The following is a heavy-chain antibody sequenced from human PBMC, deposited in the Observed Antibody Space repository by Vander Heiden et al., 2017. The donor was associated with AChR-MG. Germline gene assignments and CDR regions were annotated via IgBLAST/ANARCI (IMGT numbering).Heavy chain of an antibody. V-gene: IGHV1-2*02. CDR1: GYTFTGYY. CDR2: ITPSNGGT. CDR3: ARGTRYGTPDY. D-gene: IGHD2-2*01. Sequence: QVQLVQSGAAVKKPGASVKVSCRSSGYTFTGYYIHWGRQGPGQVLEWLGWITPSNGGTHYAQKFQAGVNMTSDTSTTTAYLELTGLASADSAVYYCARGTRYGTPDYWGQGTLVTVSS. J-gene: IGHJ4*02.